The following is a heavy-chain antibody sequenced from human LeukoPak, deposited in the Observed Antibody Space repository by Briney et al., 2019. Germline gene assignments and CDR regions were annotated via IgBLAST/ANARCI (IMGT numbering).Heavy chain of an antibody. V-gene: IGHV3-21*01. CDR1: GFTFSSYS. CDR3: ARDLYSYGYVGDY. D-gene: IGHD5-18*01. CDR2: ISSSSSYI. Sequence: GGSLRLSCAASGFTFSSYSMNWVRQAPRKGLEWVSSISSSSSYIYYADSVKGRFTISRDNAKNSLYLQMNSLRAEDTAVYYCARDLYSYGYVGDYWGQGTLVTVSS. J-gene: IGHJ4*02.